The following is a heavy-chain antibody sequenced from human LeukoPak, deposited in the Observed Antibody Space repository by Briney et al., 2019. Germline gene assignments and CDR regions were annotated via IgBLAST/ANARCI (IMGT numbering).Heavy chain of an antibody. CDR3: ARSELGLSSGWYDY. CDR2: IIPILGIA. CDR1: GYTFTSYG. J-gene: IGHJ4*02. V-gene: IGHV1-69*04. D-gene: IGHD6-19*01. Sequence: SVKVSCKASGYTFTSYGISWVRQAPGQGLEWMGRIIPILGIANYAQKFQGRVTITADKSTSTAYMELSSLRSEDTAVYYCARSELGLSSGWYDYWGQGTLVTVSS.